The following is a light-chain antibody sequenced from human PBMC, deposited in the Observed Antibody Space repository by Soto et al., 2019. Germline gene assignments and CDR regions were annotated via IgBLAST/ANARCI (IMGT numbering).Light chain of an antibody. CDR3: HQYNGWPRT. J-gene: IGKJ1*01. V-gene: IGKV3-15*01. Sequence: DIVMTQSPVTLSVSPGERAPLSCRARQNISRSLAWYQQKPGXXXXXXXXXXXTRAGGVPARFSGGGSGTEFTLTITSLQSEDFAVYYCHQYNGWPRTFGQGTKVDIK. CDR1: QNISRS. CDR2: XXX.